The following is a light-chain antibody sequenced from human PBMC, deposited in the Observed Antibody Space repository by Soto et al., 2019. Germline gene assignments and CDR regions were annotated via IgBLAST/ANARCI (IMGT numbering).Light chain of an antibody. CDR3: QQYGLPPHS. CDR1: QSVYNNY. V-gene: IGKV3-20*01. J-gene: IGKJ2*01. Sequence: EIVLTQSPGTLSLSPGERATLSCRASQSVYNNYLAWYQQKPGQTPRLLFNGASNRATGIPDRFSGGGSGTDFTLTISSLEPEDFAVYYCQQYGLPPHSFGQGTRVEIK. CDR2: GAS.